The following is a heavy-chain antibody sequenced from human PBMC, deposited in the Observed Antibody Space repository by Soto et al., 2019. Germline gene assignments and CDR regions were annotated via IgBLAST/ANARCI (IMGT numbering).Heavy chain of an antibody. V-gene: IGHV4-39*01. CDR3: ARHDGICSGGSCYSDWFDP. Sequence: QLQLQESGPGLVKPSETLSLTCTVSGGSISSSSYYWGWIRQPPGKGLEWIGSIYYSGSTYYNPSLKSRVTISVDTSKNQFSLKLSSVTAADTAVYYCARHDGICSGGSCYSDWFDPWGQGTLVTVSS. J-gene: IGHJ5*02. D-gene: IGHD2-15*01. CDR2: IYYSGST. CDR1: GGSISSSSYY.